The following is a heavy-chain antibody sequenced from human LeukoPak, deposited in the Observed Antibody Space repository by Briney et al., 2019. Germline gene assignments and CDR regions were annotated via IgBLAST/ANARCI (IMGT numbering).Heavy chain of an antibody. CDR2: IYHSGST. CDR1: GGSIRSSYYS. Sequence: SETLSLTCTVSGGSIRSSYYSWSWIRQPPGKGLEWIGYIYHSGSTYYNPSLKSRVTISVDRSKNQFSLKLSSVTAADTAVYYCARVVGYSSSWYGYYYYYGKDVWGQGTTVTVSS. CDR3: ARVVGYSSSWYGYYYYYGKDV. V-gene: IGHV4-30-2*01. D-gene: IGHD6-13*01. J-gene: IGHJ6*02.